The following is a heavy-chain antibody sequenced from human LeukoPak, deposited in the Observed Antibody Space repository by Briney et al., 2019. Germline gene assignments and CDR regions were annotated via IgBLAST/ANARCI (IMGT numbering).Heavy chain of an antibody. CDR3: ARAEWYSSSWPNAFDI. J-gene: IGHJ3*02. CDR1: GGPISSYY. Sequence: SETLSLTCTVSGGPISSYYWSWIRQPPGKGLEWIGYIYYSGSTNYNPSLKSRVTISVDTSKNQFSLKLSSVTAADTAVYYCARAEWYSSSWPNAFDIWGQGTMVTVSS. CDR2: IYYSGST. D-gene: IGHD6-13*01. V-gene: IGHV4-59*01.